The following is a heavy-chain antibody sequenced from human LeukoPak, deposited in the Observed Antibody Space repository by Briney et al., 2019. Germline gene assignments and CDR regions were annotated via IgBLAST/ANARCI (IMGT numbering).Heavy chain of an antibody. D-gene: IGHD6-13*01. CDR2: ISYDGSHK. CDR1: GFTFSSYG. Sequence: GGSLRLSCAASGFTFSSYGMHWVRQAPGKGLERVAAISYDGSHKYYADSVKGRFTISRDNSKNTLYLQMNSLRAEDTAVYYCAKGPYSSSWYGRADRPQGSDWGQGTLVTVSS. J-gene: IGHJ4*02. V-gene: IGHV3-30*18. CDR3: AKGPYSSSWYGRADRPQGSD.